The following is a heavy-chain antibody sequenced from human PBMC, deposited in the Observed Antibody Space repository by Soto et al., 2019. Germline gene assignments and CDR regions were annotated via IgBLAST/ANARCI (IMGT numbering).Heavy chain of an antibody. CDR2: ISGSGGST. V-gene: IGHV3-23*01. D-gene: IGHD6-13*01. J-gene: IGHJ5*02. Sequence: GGSLRLSCAASGFTFSSYAMSWVRQAPGKGLEWVSAISGSGGSTYYADSVKGRFTISRDNSKNTLYRQMNSLRAEDTAVYYCAKPGAIFIAAAGTWFDPWGQGTLVTVSS. CDR1: GFTFSSYA. CDR3: AKPGAIFIAAAGTWFDP.